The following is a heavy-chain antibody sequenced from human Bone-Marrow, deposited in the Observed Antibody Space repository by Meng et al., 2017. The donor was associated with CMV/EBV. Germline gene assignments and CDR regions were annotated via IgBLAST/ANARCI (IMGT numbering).Heavy chain of an antibody. V-gene: IGHV4-34*01. CDR3: ARDRTGLDY. CDR2: INHSGST. D-gene: IGHD1-1*01. J-gene: IGHJ4*02. Sequence: SETLSLTCAVYGGSFSGYYWSWIRQPPGKGLEWIGEINHSGSTNYNPSLKSRVTISVDTSKNQFSLKLNSVTPEDTAVYYCARDRTGLDYWGQGTLVTVSS. CDR1: GGSFSGYY.